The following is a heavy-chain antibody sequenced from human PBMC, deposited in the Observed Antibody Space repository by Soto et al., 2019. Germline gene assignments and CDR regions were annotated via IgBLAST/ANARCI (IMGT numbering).Heavy chain of an antibody. V-gene: IGHV4-39*01. Sequence: PSETLSLTCTVSGGSISSSSYYWGWIRQPPGKGLEWIGSIYYSGSTYYNPSLKSRVTISVDTSKNQFSLKLSSVTAADTAVYYCAILGKGGNKYYYYGMDVWGQGTTVTVSS. J-gene: IGHJ6*02. CDR2: IYYSGST. D-gene: IGHD3-16*01. CDR3: AILGKGGNKYYYYGMDV. CDR1: GGSISSSSYY.